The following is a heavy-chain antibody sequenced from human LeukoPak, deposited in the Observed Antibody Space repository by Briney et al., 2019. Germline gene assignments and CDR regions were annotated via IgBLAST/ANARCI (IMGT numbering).Heavy chain of an antibody. CDR3: AKDPGGDTMIVVDYYFDY. D-gene: IGHD3-22*01. CDR2: IYNTGRT. Sequence: PSETLSLTCAVSGGSISSYYWSWIRQPAGKRLEWIGRIYNTGRTNYNPSLKSRVTMSVDTSKNQFSLKLSSVTAADTAVYYCAKDPGGDTMIVVDYYFDYWGQGTLVTVSS. V-gene: IGHV4-4*07. CDR1: GGSISSYY. J-gene: IGHJ4*02.